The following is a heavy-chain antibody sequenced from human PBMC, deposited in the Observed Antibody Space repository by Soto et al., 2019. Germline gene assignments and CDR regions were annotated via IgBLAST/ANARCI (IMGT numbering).Heavy chain of an antibody. CDR2: ISGSGGNT. CDR1: GFTFSSYA. D-gene: IGHD6-6*01. V-gene: IGHV3-23*01. J-gene: IGHJ6*02. Sequence: EVQLLESGGGLVQPGGSLRLSCAASGFTFSSYAMSWVRQAPGKGLEWVSTISGSGGNTYYADSVKGRFTISRDNSKNTLYLQMNSLRADDTAVYYCVRYLSSSSSYYSYGMDVWGQGTTVTVSS. CDR3: VRYLSSSSSYYSYGMDV.